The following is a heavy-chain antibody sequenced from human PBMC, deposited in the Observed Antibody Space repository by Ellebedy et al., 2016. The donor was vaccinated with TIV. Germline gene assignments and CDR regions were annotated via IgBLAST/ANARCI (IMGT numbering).Heavy chain of an antibody. V-gene: IGHV3-15*01. Sequence: GESLKISXAASGFTFSNAWMSWVRQAPGKGLEWVGRIKSKTDGGTTDYAAPVKGRFTISRDDSKNTLYLQMNSLKTEDTAVYYCTTGWNYDGYWGQGTLVTVSS. CDR1: GFTFSNAW. CDR3: TTGWNYDGY. D-gene: IGHD1-7*01. CDR2: IKSKTDGGTT. J-gene: IGHJ4*02.